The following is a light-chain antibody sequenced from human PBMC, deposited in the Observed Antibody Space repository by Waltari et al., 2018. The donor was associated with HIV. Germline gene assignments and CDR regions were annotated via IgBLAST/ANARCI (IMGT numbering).Light chain of an antibody. CDR2: SND. CDR1: SSNIRSNT. J-gene: IGLJ3*02. CDR3: AAWDDSLNGWV. V-gene: IGLV1-44*01. Sequence: QSVLTQPPSASGTPGQRVTISCSGSSSNIRSNTVSWYQQLPGTAPKPPIYSNDQRPSGVPDRFSGSKSGTSASLAISGLQSEDEADYYCAAWDDSLNGWVFGGGTKLTVL.